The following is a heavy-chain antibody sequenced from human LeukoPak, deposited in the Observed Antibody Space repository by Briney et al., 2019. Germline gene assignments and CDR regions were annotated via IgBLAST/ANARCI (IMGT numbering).Heavy chain of an antibody. CDR1: GGSIGSYY. CDR3: ARHPFATPFDY. D-gene: IGHD2-15*01. Sequence: SETLSLTCTVSGGSIGSYYWSWIRQPPGKGLEWIGYIYYSGSTNYNPSLKSRVTISVDTSKNQFSLKLSSVTAADTAVYYCARHPFATPFDYWGPGTLVTVSS. CDR2: IYYSGST. J-gene: IGHJ4*02. V-gene: IGHV4-59*01.